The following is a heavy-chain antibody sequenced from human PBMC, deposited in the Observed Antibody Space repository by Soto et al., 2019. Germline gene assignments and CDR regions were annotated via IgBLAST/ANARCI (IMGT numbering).Heavy chain of an antibody. CDR1: GFTFSSYS. J-gene: IGHJ4*02. Sequence: PGGSLRLSCAASGFTFSSYSMNWVRQAPGKGLEWVSYISSSSSTIYYADSVKGRFTISRDNAKNSLYLQMNSLRAEDTAVYFFAIEYNSSGGSYFDYWGQGTLVTVSS. D-gene: IGHD6-6*01. V-gene: IGHV3-48*01. CDR3: AIEYNSSGGSYFDY. CDR2: ISSSSSTI.